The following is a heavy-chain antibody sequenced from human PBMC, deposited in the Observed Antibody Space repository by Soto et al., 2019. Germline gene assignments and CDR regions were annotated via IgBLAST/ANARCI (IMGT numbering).Heavy chain of an antibody. V-gene: IGHV4-34*01. J-gene: IGHJ5*02. D-gene: IGHD3-9*01. CDR1: GGSFSGYY. Sequence: SETLSLTCAVYGGSFSGYYWSWIRQPPGKGLEWIGEINHSGSTNYNPSLKSRVTISVDTSKNQFSLKLSSVTAADTAVYYCARGGRSYDILTGYPNNWFDPWGQGTLVTVS. CDR3: ARGGRSYDILTGYPNNWFDP. CDR2: INHSGST.